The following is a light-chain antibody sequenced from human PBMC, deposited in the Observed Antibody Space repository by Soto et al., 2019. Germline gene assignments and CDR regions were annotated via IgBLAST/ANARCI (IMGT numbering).Light chain of an antibody. J-gene: IGLJ2*01. Sequence: QSALTQPASVSGSPGQSITISCTGTSSDVGGYNYVSWYQQHPGKAPKLMSYDVSNRPSGVSTRFSGSKSGNTASLTISGLQAEDEADYYCSSYTSSSTAVVFGGGTKLTVL. V-gene: IGLV2-14*01. CDR2: DVS. CDR1: SSDVGGYNY. CDR3: SSYTSSSTAVV.